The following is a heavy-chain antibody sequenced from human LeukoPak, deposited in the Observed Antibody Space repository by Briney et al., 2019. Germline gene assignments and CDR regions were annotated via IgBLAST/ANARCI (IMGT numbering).Heavy chain of an antibody. CDR2: INPSGGLT. Sequence: ASVKVSCKASGYTFANYYIHWVRQAPGQGLEWVGIINPSGGLTRYAQKFQGRVTMTRDTSTSTVYMELSSLRSEDTALYYCARQKNDFGDYPDAFDMWGQGTMVTVSS. CDR1: GYTFANYY. J-gene: IGHJ3*02. V-gene: IGHV1-46*01. CDR3: ARQKNDFGDYPDAFDM. D-gene: IGHD4-17*01.